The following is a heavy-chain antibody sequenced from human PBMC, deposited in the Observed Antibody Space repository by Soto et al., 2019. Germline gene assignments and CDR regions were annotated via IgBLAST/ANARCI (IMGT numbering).Heavy chain of an antibody. D-gene: IGHD3-22*01. CDR3: ARRAWDSYYAIDV. V-gene: IGHV3-30*09. CDR2: ISYDGSDK. Sequence: VQLVESGGGEVQPGRSLRLSCAASGFKYTDFALHWVRQAPGKGLEWVAIISYDGSDKYYADSVKGRFVISRDNPKNTLYLEMNSLRPEDTAVYFCARRAWDSYYAIDVWGHGPTVTVFS. CDR1: GFKYTDFA. J-gene: IGHJ6*02.